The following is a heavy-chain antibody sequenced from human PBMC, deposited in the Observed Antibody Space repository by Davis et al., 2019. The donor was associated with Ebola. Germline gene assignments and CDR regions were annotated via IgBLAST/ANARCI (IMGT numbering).Heavy chain of an antibody. CDR1: GFTFSSYS. CDR3: ARGGYYDNSGYSHEAFDI. CDR2: ISSSAYYI. V-gene: IGHV3-21*01. D-gene: IGHD3-22*01. J-gene: IGHJ3*02. Sequence: PGGSLRLSCAASGFTFSSYSMNWVRQAPGKGLEWVSSISSSAYYIYYADSLKGRFTISRDNANNSLYLQMNSLRAEDTAIYYCARGGYYDNSGYSHEAFDIWGQGTMVTVSS.